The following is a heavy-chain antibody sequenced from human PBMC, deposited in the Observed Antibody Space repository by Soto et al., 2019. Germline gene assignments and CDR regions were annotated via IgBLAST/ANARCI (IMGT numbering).Heavy chain of an antibody. Sequence: GSLRLSCAASGFTVSSNYMSWVRQAPGKGLEWVSVIYSGGSTHYADSVKGRFTISRDNSKNTLYLQMNSLRAEDTAVYYCARDRVFYDSSGYYSDYWGQGTLVTVSS. CDR2: IYSGGST. CDR1: GFTVSSNY. V-gene: IGHV3-53*01. D-gene: IGHD3-22*01. CDR3: ARDRVFYDSSGYYSDY. J-gene: IGHJ4*02.